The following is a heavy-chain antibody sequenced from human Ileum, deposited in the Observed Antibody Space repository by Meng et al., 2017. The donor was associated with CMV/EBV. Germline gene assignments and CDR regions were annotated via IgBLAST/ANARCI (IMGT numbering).Heavy chain of an antibody. CDR2: MYYSGIT. V-gene: IGHV4-39*07. J-gene: IGHJ5*02. Sequence: LWVAESGPGLLKPSEPLSPTCTVSGGSISSTSYYRGWIRQPTGKGLEWIGSMYYSGITDYNPSLKSRVTISVDTSKNQFSLKLSSVTAADTAMYYCARTPRKYYYGSGSYPWGQGTLVTVSS. CDR1: GGSISSTSYY. D-gene: IGHD3-10*01. CDR3: ARTPRKYYYGSGSYP.